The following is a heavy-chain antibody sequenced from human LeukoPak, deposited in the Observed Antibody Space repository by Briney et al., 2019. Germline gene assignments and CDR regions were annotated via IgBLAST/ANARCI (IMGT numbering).Heavy chain of an antibody. V-gene: IGHV3-23*01. CDR2: IGNSGDRT. CDR3: AKGGV. J-gene: IGHJ6*02. Sequence: GGSLRLSCAASGFTFSSYAMSWVRQAPGKGPEWVSGIGNSGDRTFYADSVKGRFTITRDNSKNTLYLQMNSLRVEDTALYYCAKGGVWGQGIAVTVSS. CDR1: GFTFSSYA.